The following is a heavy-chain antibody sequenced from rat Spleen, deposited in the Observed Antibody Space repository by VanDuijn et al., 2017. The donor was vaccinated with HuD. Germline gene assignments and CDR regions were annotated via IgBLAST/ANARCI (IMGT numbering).Heavy chain of an antibody. CDR1: GFSLTSYH. CDR2: IWTGGNT. J-gene: IGHJ2*01. V-gene: IGHV2-32*01. Sequence: QVQLKESGPGLVKPSETLSLTCTVSGFSLTSYHVSWVRQPPGKGLEWMGVIWTGGNTAYNSLLKSRLSISRDTSSSQVFLKMNSLQTEDTATYYCARVGYSSYLRYFDYWGQGVMVTVSS. CDR3: ARVGYSSYLRYFDY. D-gene: IGHD1-2*01.